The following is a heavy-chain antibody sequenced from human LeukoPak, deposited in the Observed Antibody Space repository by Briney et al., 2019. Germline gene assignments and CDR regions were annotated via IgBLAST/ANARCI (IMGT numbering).Heavy chain of an antibody. CDR2: IYYSGST. CDR3: ARVLYSGYDHEYAFDI. V-gene: IGHV4-59*11. J-gene: IGHJ3*02. Sequence: PSETLSLTCTVSGGSISSHYWSWIRQPPGKGLEWIGYIYYSGSTNYNPSLKSRVTISVDTSKNQFSLKLSSVTAADTAVYYCARVLYSGYDHEYAFDIWGQGTMVTVSS. D-gene: IGHD5-12*01. CDR1: GGSISSHY.